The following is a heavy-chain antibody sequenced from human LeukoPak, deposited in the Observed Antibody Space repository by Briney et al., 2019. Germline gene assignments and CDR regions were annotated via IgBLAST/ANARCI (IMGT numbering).Heavy chain of an antibody. V-gene: IGHV3-30*02. CDR3: VKADYGDLFDY. Sequence: PGGSLRLSCATSGFTFSSYGMHWVRQAPGKGLEWVAFIRYDGSHKYYTDSVKGRFTISRDNSKNALYVQMNSLRAEDTAVYYCVKADYGDLFDYWGRGTLVTVSS. CDR2: IRYDGSHK. J-gene: IGHJ4*02. D-gene: IGHD4-17*01. CDR1: GFTFSSYG.